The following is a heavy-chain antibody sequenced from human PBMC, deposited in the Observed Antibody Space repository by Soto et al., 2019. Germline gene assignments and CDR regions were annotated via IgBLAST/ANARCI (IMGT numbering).Heavy chain of an antibody. CDR1: GFTFSTYA. D-gene: IGHD3-22*01. Sequence: GGSLRLSCAASGFTFSTYAMHWVRQAPGKGLEWVAVTSYDGSNKYYADSVKGRFTISRDNSKNTLYLQMNSLRAEDTAVYYCARTPEAYDSSGFLDYWGQGTLVTVSS. CDR3: ARTPEAYDSSGFLDY. V-gene: IGHV3-30-3*01. J-gene: IGHJ4*02. CDR2: TSYDGSNK.